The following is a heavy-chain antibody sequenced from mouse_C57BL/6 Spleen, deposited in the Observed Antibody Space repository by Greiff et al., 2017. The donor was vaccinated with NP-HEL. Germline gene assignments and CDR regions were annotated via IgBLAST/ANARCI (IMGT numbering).Heavy chain of an antibody. CDR2: IAPANGNT. J-gene: IGHJ3*01. D-gene: IGHD2-9*01. Sequence: EVQLQQSVAELVRPGASVKLSCTASGFNIKNTYMHWVKQRPEQGLEWIGRIAPANGNTKSAPKFQGQATITAATSSNTAYLQLSSLTSEDTAIYYCAREGGSYYGYDWFAYWGQGTLVTVSA. CDR3: AREGGSYYGYDWFAY. CDR1: GFNIKNTY. V-gene: IGHV14-3*01.